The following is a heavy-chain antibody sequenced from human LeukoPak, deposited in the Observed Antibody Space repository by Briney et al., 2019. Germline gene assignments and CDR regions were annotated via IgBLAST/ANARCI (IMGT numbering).Heavy chain of an antibody. CDR1: GFTSSSYS. CDR2: CTVNEGII. V-gene: IGHV3-30-3*01. CDR3: ARDPIAGAPDYLDF. J-gene: IGHJ4*02. D-gene: IGHD1-14*01. Sequence: GGSLRLSCAASGFTSSSYSMHWVRQAPGKDLEWVAVCTVNEGIIIYADSVKGRFTISRDNSKNTLYLQMNSLGTDDMGIYYCARDPIAGAPDYLDFWGQGTLVTVSS.